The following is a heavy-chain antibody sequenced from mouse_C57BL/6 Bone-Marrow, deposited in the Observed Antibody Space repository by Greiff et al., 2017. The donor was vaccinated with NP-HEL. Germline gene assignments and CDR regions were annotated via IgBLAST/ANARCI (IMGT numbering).Heavy chain of an antibody. J-gene: IGHJ4*01. CDR3: ARRIYYDYDDLYYYAMDY. V-gene: IGHV5-17*01. Sequence: EVQLVESGGGLVKPGGSLKLSCAASGFTFSDYGMHWVRQAPEKGLEWVAYISSGSSTIYYADTVKGRFTISRDNAKNTLFLQMTSLRSEDTAMYYCARRIYYDYDDLYYYAMDYWGQGTSVTVSS. D-gene: IGHD2-4*01. CDR2: ISSGSSTI. CDR1: GFTFSDYG.